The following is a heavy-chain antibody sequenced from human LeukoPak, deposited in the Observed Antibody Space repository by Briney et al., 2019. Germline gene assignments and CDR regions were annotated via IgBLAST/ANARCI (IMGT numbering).Heavy chain of an antibody. Sequence: ASVKVSCKASGYTFTNYYLHWVRRAPGQGLEWMGIINPGAGGTSYAQKFQGRVTMTRDTSTSTVYMELTSLRSEDTAVYYCARGGDGYNCIGYWGQGTLVTVSS. CDR2: INPGAGGT. CDR3: ARGGDGYNCIGY. D-gene: IGHD5-24*01. V-gene: IGHV1-46*01. J-gene: IGHJ4*02. CDR1: GYTFTNYY.